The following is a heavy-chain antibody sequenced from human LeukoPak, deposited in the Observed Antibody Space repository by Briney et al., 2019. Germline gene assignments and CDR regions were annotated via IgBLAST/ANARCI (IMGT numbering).Heavy chain of an antibody. CDR2: IYYSGST. D-gene: IGHD4-17*01. CDR3: ARAVTPDHYYYYGMDV. CDR1: GGSISSYY. Sequence: SETLSLTCTVSGGSISSYYWSWIRQPPGKGLEWIGYIYYSGSTNYNPSLKSRVTISVDTSKNQSSLKLSSVTAADTAVYYCARAVTPDHYYYYGMDVWGQGTTVTVSS. J-gene: IGHJ6*02. V-gene: IGHV4-59*08.